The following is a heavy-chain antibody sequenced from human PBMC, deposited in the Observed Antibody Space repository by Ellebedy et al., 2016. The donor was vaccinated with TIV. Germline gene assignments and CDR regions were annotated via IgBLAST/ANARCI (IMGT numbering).Heavy chain of an antibody. CDR2: IWNDGSNE. Sequence: GESLKISCAASGFTFSGYGMHWVRQAPGKGLEWVAVIWNDGSNEYYADSVKGRFTISRDNSKNTLYLQMNSLRAEDTAVYYCARDRGYGMDVWGQGTTVTVSS. CDR1: GFTFSGYG. D-gene: IGHD3-10*01. V-gene: IGHV3-33*01. J-gene: IGHJ6*02. CDR3: ARDRGYGMDV.